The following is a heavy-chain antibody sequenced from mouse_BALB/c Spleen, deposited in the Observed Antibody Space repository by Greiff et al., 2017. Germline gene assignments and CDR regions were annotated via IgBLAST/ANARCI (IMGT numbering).Heavy chain of an antibody. Sequence: EVMLVESGGDLVKPGGSLKLSCAASGFTFSSYGMSWVRQTPDKRLEWVATISSGGSYTYYPDSVKGRFTISRDNAKNTLYLQMSSLKSEDTAMYYCASFYYGNYGDYWGQGTTLTVSS. D-gene: IGHD2-1*01. V-gene: IGHV5-6*01. CDR1: GFTFSSYG. CDR2: ISSGGSYT. CDR3: ASFYYGNYGDY. J-gene: IGHJ2*01.